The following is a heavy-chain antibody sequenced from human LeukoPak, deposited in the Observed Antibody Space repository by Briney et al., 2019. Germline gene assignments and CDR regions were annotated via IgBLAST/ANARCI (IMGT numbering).Heavy chain of an antibody. CDR2: INSNSGGT. V-gene: IGHV1-2*02. CDR3: ARDKDWSDLNDAFDI. D-gene: IGHD3-3*01. Sequence: ASVKVSCKASGYTFTGYYMHWVRQAPGQGLEWMGWINSNSGGTNYAQKFQGRVTMTRDTSISTAYMELSRLRSDDTAVYYCARDKDWSDLNDAFDIWGQGTMVTVSS. J-gene: IGHJ3*02. CDR1: GYTFTGYY.